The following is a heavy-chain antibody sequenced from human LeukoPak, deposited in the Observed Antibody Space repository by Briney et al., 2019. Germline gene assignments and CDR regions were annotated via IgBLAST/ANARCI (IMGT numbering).Heavy chain of an antibody. CDR3: ARGRSNTAMVTGYYFDY. J-gene: IGHJ4*02. CDR2: IYHSGST. D-gene: IGHD5-18*01. Sequence: PSGTLSLTCAVSGGSISSSNWWSWVRQPPGKGLEWIGEIYHSGSTNYNPSLKSRVTISVDKSKNQFSLKLSSVTAADTAVYYCARGRSNTAMVTGYYFDYWGQGTLVTVSS. V-gene: IGHV4-4*02. CDR1: GGSISSSNW.